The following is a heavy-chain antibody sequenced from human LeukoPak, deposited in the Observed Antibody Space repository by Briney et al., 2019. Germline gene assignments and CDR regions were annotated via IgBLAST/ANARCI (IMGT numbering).Heavy chain of an antibody. V-gene: IGHV1-2*02. Sequence: ASVKVSCKSSGYTFIGYFIHWMRQAPGQGLEWMGWINCNTGATNYAQQFQGRVTMTRDTSISTAYMEVRRLRSDDTAVYFCARLNYYDSYPRVDYWGQGTPVTVSS. D-gene: IGHD3-10*01. CDR3: ARLNYYDSYPRVDY. J-gene: IGHJ4*02. CDR2: INCNTGAT. CDR1: GYTFIGYF.